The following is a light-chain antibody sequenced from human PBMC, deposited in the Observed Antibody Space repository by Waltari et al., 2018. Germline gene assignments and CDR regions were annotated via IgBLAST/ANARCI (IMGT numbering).Light chain of an antibody. V-gene: IGLV1-44*01. CDR2: SNK. CDR3: AAWDDGLYGWV. J-gene: IGLJ3*02. CDR1: SSNIGSHT. Sequence: QSVLPQPPSASGTPGQRVTISCSGSSSNIGSHTVNWYQQRPGTAPTLLCYSNKQRTAVCPERFSGSKSGTAASLAISGRRSEDEADYYCAAWDDGLYGWVFGGGIKLTVL.